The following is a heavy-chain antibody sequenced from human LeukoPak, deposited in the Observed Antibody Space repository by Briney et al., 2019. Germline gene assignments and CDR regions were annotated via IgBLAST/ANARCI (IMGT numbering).Heavy chain of an antibody. J-gene: IGHJ4*02. D-gene: IGHD4-17*01. CDR3: ARNYGDYVPDY. CDR2: MFHSGDT. Sequence: SETLSLTCTVSGSSISGYYWGWIRQPPGKGLEWIGSMFHSGDTYWKPSLKSRVTMSVDTSKNQFSLRLSSVTAADTAVYYCARNYGDYVPDYWGQGILVTVSS. CDR1: GSSISGYY. V-gene: IGHV4-38-2*02.